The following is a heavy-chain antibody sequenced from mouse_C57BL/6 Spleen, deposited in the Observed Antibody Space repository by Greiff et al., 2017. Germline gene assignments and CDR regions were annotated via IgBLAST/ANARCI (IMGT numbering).Heavy chain of an antibody. Sequence: VKLMESGAELVRPGASVTLSCKASGYTFTDYEMHWVKQTPVHGLEWIGAIDPETGGTAYNQKFKGKAILTADKSSSTAYMELRSLTSEDSAVYYCTIYGNYVYYFDYWGQGTTLTVSS. J-gene: IGHJ2*01. CDR3: TIYGNYVYYFDY. V-gene: IGHV1-15*01. CDR2: IDPETGGT. CDR1: GYTFTDYE. D-gene: IGHD2-1*01.